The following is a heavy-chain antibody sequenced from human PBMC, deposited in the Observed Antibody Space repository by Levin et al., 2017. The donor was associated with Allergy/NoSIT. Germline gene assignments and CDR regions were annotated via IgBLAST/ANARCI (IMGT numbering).Heavy chain of an antibody. V-gene: IGHV3-74*01. CDR3: ARGGCSSTSCLDY. Sequence: GGSLRLSCAASGFTFSRYYMHWVRQAPGKGLVWVSRITLDVTDTYYVDSVKGRFTISRDNAENTLFLQMNSLRAEDTAIYYCARGGCSSTSCLDYWGQGILVTVSS. CDR2: ITLDVTDT. J-gene: IGHJ4*02. D-gene: IGHD2-2*01. CDR1: GFTFSRYY.